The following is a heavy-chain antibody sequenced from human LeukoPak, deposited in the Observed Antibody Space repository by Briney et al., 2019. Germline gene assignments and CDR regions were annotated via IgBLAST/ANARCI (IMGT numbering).Heavy chain of an antibody. J-gene: IGHJ6*03. D-gene: IGHD2-2*02. CDR2: IIPIFGTA. V-gene: IGHV1-69*05. CDR3: ASRRTSHCSSTSCYTQANYYYYYMDV. CDR1: GGTFSSYA. Sequence: ASVKVSCKASGGTFSSYAISWVRQAPGQGLEWMGRIIPIFGTANYAQKFQGRVTITTDESTSTAYMELSSLRSEDTAVYYCASRRTSHCSSTSCYTQANYYYYYMDVWGKGTTVTVSS.